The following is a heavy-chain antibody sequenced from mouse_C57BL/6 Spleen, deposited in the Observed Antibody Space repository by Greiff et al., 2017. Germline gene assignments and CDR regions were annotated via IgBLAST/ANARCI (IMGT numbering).Heavy chain of an antibody. Sequence: EVMLVESGGGLVKPGGSLKLSCAASGFTFSDYGMHWVRQAPEKGLEWVAYISSGSSTIYYADTVKGRFTISRDNAKNTLFLQMTSLRSADTAMYYCAKEGGGFAYWGQGTLVTVSA. CDR2: ISSGSSTI. J-gene: IGHJ3*01. V-gene: IGHV5-17*01. CDR3: AKEGGGFAY. CDR1: GFTFSDYG.